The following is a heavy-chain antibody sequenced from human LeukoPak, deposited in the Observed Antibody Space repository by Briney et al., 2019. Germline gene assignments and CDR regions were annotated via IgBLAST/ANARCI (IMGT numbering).Heavy chain of an antibody. D-gene: IGHD5-12*01. CDR1: GGSISSSSYY. J-gene: IGHJ4*02. CDR2: IYYSGSI. CDR3: ARDPSDIVAAIYYFDY. V-gene: IGHV4-39*07. Sequence: SETLSLTCTVSGGSISSSSYYWGWIRQPPGKGLEWIGSIYYSGSIYYNPSLKSRVTISVDTSKNQFSLKLSSVTAADTAVYSCARDPSDIVAAIYYFDYWGQGTLVTVSS.